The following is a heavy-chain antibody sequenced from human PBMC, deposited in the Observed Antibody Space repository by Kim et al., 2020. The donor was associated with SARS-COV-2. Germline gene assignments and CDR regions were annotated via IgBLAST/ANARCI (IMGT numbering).Heavy chain of an antibody. V-gene: IGHV3-23*01. CDR1: GFTFSTYA. Sequence: GGSLRLSCAASGFTFSTYAMSWVRQAPGKGLEWVSAISGSGGSTYYADSVKGRFTISRDNSKNTLYLQMNSLIAEDTAVYYCAPFPHSSGWYWFDPWGQGALFTFSS. CDR3: APFPHSSGWYWFDP. J-gene: IGHJ5*02. D-gene: IGHD6-19*01. CDR2: ISGSGGST.